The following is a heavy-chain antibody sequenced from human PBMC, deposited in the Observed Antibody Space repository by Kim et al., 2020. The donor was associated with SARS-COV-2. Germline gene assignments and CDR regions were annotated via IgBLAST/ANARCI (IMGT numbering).Heavy chain of an antibody. D-gene: IGHD3-3*01. J-gene: IGHJ5*02. Sequence: SETLSLTCTVSGGSISSGGYYWSWIRQHPGKGLEWIGYIYYSGSTYYNPSLKSRVAISVDTSKNQFSLKLSSVTAADTAAGYCARGPSVYYDFWSGPNLDSFDPWGQGTLVTVSS. CDR2: IYYSGST. CDR3: ARGPSVYYDFWSGPNLDSFDP. CDR1: GGSISSGGYY. V-gene: IGHV4-31*03.